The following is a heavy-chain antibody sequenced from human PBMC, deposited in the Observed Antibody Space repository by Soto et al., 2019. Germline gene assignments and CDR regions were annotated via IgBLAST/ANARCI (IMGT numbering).Heavy chain of an antibody. J-gene: IGHJ6*02. D-gene: IGHD1-1*01. Sequence: EVQLVESGGGLVKPGGSVRLSCAASGFTFSNAWMSWVRQAPGKGLEWVGRIKSKTDGGTTDYAAPVKGRFTISRDDSKNTLYLQMNSLKTEDTAVYYCTTDPSHWNYSMDVWGQGTTVTVSS. CDR2: IKSKTDGGTT. CDR3: TTDPSHWNYSMDV. V-gene: IGHV3-15*01. CDR1: GFTFSNAW.